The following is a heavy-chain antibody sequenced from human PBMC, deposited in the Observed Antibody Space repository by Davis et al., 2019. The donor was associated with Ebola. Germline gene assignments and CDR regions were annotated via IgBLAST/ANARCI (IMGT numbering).Heavy chain of an antibody. Sequence: ASVKVSCKASGYTFTSYGISWVRQAPGQGLEWMGWISAYNGNTNYAQKLQGRVTMTTDTSTSTAYMELRSLRSDDTAVYYCARRNRYCSGGSCRNWFDPWGQGTLVTVSS. J-gene: IGHJ5*02. CDR1: GYTFTSYG. CDR2: ISAYNGNT. V-gene: IGHV1-18*01. CDR3: ARRNRYCSGGSCRNWFDP. D-gene: IGHD2-15*01.